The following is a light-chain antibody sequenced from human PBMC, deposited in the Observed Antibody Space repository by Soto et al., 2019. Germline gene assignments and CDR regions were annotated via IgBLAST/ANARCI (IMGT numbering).Light chain of an antibody. CDR1: QGISSY. Sequence: DIQLTQSPSFLSASVGDRVTITCRASQGISSYLAWYQQKPGKAPKLLIYAASTLQSGVPSRFSGSGSGTEFTLTISSLQPEDFATYYCQQLHSYPHTFGPGTKVDIK. J-gene: IGKJ3*01. CDR3: QQLHSYPHT. V-gene: IGKV1-9*01. CDR2: AAS.